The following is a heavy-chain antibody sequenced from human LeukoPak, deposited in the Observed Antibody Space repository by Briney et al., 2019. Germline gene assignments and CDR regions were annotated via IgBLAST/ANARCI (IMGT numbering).Heavy chain of an antibody. V-gene: IGHV3-20*04. CDR1: GFTSDDYG. D-gene: IGHD3-22*01. CDR3: ARDQSYYDSSGYYYPY. Sequence: GGSLRLSCAASGFTSDDYGMSWVRQAPGKGLEWVSGINWNGGSTGYADSVKGRFTISRDNAKNSLYLQMNSLRAEDTALYYCARDQSYYDSSGYYYPYWGQGTLVTVSS. J-gene: IGHJ4*02. CDR2: INWNGGST.